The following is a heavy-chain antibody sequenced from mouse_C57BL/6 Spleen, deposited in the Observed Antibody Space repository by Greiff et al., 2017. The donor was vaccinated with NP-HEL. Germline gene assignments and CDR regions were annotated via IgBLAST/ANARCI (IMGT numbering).Heavy chain of an antibody. CDR2: ISYDGSN. J-gene: IGHJ3*01. CDR1: GYSITSGYY. Sequence: EVKLMESGPGLVKPSQSLSLTCSVTGYSITSGYYWNWIRQFPGNKLEWMGYISYDGSNNYNPSLKNRISITRDTSKNQFFLKLNSVTTEDTATYYCARRLFFAYWGQGTLVTVSA. V-gene: IGHV3-6*01. CDR3: ARRLFFAY.